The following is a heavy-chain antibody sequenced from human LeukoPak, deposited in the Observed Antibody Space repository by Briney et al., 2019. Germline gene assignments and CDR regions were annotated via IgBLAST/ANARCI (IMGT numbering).Heavy chain of an antibody. D-gene: IGHD2-15*01. CDR3: AKSKVVAATMGRFDY. V-gene: IGHV3-23*01. CDR2: ISGSGDST. Sequence: GGSLRLSCAASGFTFSSYAMNWVRQAPGEGLEWVSAISGSGDSTYYADSVKGRFTISRDNSKNTLYLQMNSLRAEDTAVYYCAKSKVVAATMGRFDYWGQGTLVTVSS. CDR1: GFTFSSYA. J-gene: IGHJ4*02.